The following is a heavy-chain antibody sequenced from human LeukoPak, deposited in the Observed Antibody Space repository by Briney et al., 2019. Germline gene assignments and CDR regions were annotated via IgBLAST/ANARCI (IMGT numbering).Heavy chain of an antibody. V-gene: IGHV6-1*01. Sequence: SQTLSLTCAISGDSVSSNSAAWNWIRQSPSRGLEWLGRTYYRSKWYNDYAVSVKSRITINPDTSKNQFSLKLSSVTAADTAVYYCAIRGGYSSGWYASSWFDPWGQGTLVTVSS. CDR2: TYYRSKWYN. CDR1: GDSVSSNSAA. D-gene: IGHD6-19*01. CDR3: AIRGGYSSGWYASSWFDP. J-gene: IGHJ5*02.